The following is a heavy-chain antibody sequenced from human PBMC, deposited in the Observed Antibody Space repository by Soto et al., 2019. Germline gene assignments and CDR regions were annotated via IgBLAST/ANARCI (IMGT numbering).Heavy chain of an antibody. CDR2: NNHSGST. V-gene: IGHV4-34*01. J-gene: IGHJ5*02. CDR1: GVSFCGYY. Sequence: QVQLQQWGAGLLKPSETLSLTCAVYGVSFCGYYWCWIRQPPGKGLAWIGENNHSGSTNYNPSLKSRVTISVDTSKNQISLKLSSVTAADTAVYYCARGCGYCSGGSCYSGWFDPWGQGTLVTVSS. CDR3: ARGCGYCSGGSCYSGWFDP. D-gene: IGHD2-15*01.